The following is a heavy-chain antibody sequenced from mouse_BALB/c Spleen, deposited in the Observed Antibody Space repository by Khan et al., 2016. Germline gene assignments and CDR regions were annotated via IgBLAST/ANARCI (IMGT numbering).Heavy chain of an antibody. J-gene: IGHJ3*01. CDR1: GYSITSDYA. V-gene: IGHV3-2*02. CDR3: ARDYYGSSFFAY. CDR2: INYSGGT. Sequence: EVQLVESGPGLVKPSQSLSLTCTVTGYSITSDYAWNWIRQFPGDKLEWMAYINYSGGTSHNPPLKSRISITRDTSKNQFFLQLNSVTAEDTATCYCARDYYGSSFFAYWGQGTLVTVSA. D-gene: IGHD1-1*01.